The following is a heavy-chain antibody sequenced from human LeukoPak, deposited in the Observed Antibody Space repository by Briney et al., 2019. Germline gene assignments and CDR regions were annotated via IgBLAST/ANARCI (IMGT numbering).Heavy chain of an antibody. CDR3: ASSSREY. Sequence: GGSLRLSCAASGFTFSSYWMNWVRQAPGKGLEWVANINQDGSGKYYLDSVKGRFTISRDNAKNSVYLQMNSLRAEDTAVYYCASSSREYWGQGTLVTVTS. J-gene: IGHJ4*02. CDR2: INQDGSGK. D-gene: IGHD6-13*01. CDR1: GFTFSSYW. V-gene: IGHV3-7*01.